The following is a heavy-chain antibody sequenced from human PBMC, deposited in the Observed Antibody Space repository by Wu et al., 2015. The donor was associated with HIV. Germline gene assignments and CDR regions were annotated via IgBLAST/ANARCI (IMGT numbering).Heavy chain of an antibody. CDR2: IIPIFGTTQGTT. J-gene: IGHJ4*02. Sequence: QVQLVQSGAEVKKPGASVKVSCKTSGGFFSSYAISWVRHVPGQGLEWMGRIIPIFGTTQGTTNYAQKFLGRLTITADTDTNTAYVELRSLRSDDTAVYYCAGGVYSGPGLDYWGQGTLVTVSS. D-gene: IGHD1-26*01. CDR3: AGGVYSGPGLDY. CDR1: GGFFSSYA. V-gene: IGHV1-69*06.